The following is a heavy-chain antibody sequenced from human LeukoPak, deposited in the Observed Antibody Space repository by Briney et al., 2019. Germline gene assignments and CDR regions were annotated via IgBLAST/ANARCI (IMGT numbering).Heavy chain of an antibody. CDR1: DDSISSSSYY. D-gene: IGHD3-22*01. CDR2: IYYSGRT. V-gene: IGHV4-39*07. Sequence: SETLSLTCTASDDSISSSSYYWGWIRQPPGKGLEWIGSIYYSGRTFYNPSLKSRVTISVDTSKKQFSLNLSSVTAADTAVYYCARDRVDSSSYYPSYYYYGMDVWGQGTTVTVSS. J-gene: IGHJ6*02. CDR3: ARDRVDSSSYYPSYYYYGMDV.